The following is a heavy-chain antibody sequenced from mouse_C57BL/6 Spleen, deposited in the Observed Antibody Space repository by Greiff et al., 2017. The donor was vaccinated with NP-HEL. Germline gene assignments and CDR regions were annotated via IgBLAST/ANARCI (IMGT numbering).Heavy chain of an antibody. V-gene: IGHV1-55*01. CDR3: ARHYSNYGGAMDY. D-gene: IGHD2-5*01. J-gene: IGHJ4*01. CDR2: IYPGSGST. CDR1: GYTFTSYW. Sequence: VQLQQSGAELVKPGASVKMSCKASGYTFTSYWITWVKQRPGQGLEWIGDIYPGSGSTNYNEKFKSKATLTVDTSSSTAYMQLSSLTSEDSAVYYCARHYSNYGGAMDYWGQGTSVTVSS.